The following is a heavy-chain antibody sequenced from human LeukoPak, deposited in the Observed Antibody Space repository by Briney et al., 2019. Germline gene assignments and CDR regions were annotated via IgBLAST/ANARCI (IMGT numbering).Heavy chain of an antibody. CDR2: IYYSGST. CDR1: GGSISSYY. V-gene: IGHV4-59*08. J-gene: IGHJ5*02. D-gene: IGHD3-10*01. CDR3: ARQAPYGSGSYFSGWFDP. Sequence: SETLSLTCTVSGGSISSYYWSWIRQPPGKGLEWIGYIYYSGSTDYNPSLKSRVTISVDTSKNQFSLKLSSVTAADTAVYYCARQAPYGSGSYFSGWFDPWGQGTLVTVSS.